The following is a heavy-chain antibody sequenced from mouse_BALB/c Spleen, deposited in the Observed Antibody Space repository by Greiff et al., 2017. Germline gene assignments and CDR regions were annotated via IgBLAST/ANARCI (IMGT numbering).Heavy chain of an antibody. Sequence: QVQLKESGPGLVAPSQSLSITCTVSGFSLTSYGVHWVRQPPGKGLEWLGVIWAGGSTNYNSALMSRLSISKDNSKSQVFLKMNSLQTDDTAMYSWAGEIGGGGSSVYYAMDYWGQGTSVTVSS. CDR1: GFSLTSYG. CDR3: AGEIGGGGSSVYYAMDY. D-gene: IGHD1-1*01. CDR2: IWAGGST. V-gene: IGHV2-9*02. J-gene: IGHJ4*01.